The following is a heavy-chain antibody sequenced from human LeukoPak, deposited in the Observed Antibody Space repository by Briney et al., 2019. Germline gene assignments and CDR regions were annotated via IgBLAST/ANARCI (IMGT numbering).Heavy chain of an antibody. CDR2: IGNGGRI. J-gene: IGHJ4*02. CDR1: GLAFSSYA. Sequence: PGGSLSLSCVASGLAFSSYALHWVRQAPGEGLQYVSGIGNGGRIAYGNFVKGTFTISRDNSKNTFFFKMASLRPEALAGIYFARDFRYGSGFDYWGQGSLVTVSS. CDR3: ARDFRYGSGFDY. V-gene: IGHV3-64*01. D-gene: IGHD5-24*01.